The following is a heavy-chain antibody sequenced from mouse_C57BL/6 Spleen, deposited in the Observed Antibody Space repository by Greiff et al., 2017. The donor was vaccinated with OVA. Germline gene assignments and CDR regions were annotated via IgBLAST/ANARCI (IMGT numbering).Heavy chain of an antibody. CDR1: GYTFTSYT. D-gene: IGHD2-4*01. CDR2: INPSSGYT. V-gene: IGHV1-4*01. Sequence: QVQLQQSGAELARPGASVKMSCKASGYTFTSYTMHWVKQRPGQGLEWIGYINPSSGYTKYNQKFKDKATLTADKSSSTAYMQLSSLTSEDSAVYYCARHHDYDDAVDYWGQGTSVTVSS. CDR3: ARHHDYDDAVDY. J-gene: IGHJ4*01.